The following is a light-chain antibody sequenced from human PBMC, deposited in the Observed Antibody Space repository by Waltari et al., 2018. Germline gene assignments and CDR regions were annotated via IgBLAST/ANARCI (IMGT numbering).Light chain of an antibody. Sequence: DIQLTQSPSFLSASVGDRVTITCRASQGINSYVSWYQQKPGKAPKLLIFGASTLHSGVPSRFSGSGSGTEFILTISSLQPEDFATYYCQHLNSRTFGQGTKVEIK. CDR3: QHLNSRT. V-gene: IGKV1-9*01. J-gene: IGKJ1*01. CDR1: QGINSY. CDR2: GAS.